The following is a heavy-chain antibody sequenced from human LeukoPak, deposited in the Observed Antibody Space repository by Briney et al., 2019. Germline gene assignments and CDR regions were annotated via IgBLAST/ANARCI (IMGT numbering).Heavy chain of an antibody. J-gene: IGHJ3*02. Sequence: PGGSLRLSCVVSGFRFSSYWMNWVRQAPGKGLEWVAVISYDGSNKYYADSVKGRFTISRDNSKNTLYLQMNSPRAEDTAVYYCARPHGIFGVAPTGYDAFDIWGQGTMVTVSS. V-gene: IGHV3-30*19. CDR2: ISYDGSNK. CDR3: ARPHGIFGVAPTGYDAFDI. D-gene: IGHD3-3*01. CDR1: GFRFSSYW.